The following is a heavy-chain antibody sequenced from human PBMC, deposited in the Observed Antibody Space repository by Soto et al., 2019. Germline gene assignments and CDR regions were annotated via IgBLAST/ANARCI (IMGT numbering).Heavy chain of an antibody. V-gene: IGHV4-31*03. D-gene: IGHD2-21*02. Sequence: SQTLSLTCTVSGGSISSYYWSWIRQHPGKGLEWIGYIYYSGSTYYNPSLKSRVTISVDTSKNQFSLKLSSVTAADTAVYYCARVECGGDCYVDYWGQGTLVTVSS. CDR2: IYYSGST. CDR1: GGSISSYY. J-gene: IGHJ4*02. CDR3: ARVECGGDCYVDY.